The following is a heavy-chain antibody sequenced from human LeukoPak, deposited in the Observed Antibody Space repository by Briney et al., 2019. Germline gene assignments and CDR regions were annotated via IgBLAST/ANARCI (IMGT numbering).Heavy chain of an antibody. CDR2: IYYSGST. CDR1: GGSISSGDYY. V-gene: IGHV4-30-4*08. J-gene: IGHJ3*02. CDR3: AVVPTPHYILWFSLGREAFDI. D-gene: IGHD2-21*01. Sequence: SQTLSLTCTVSGGSISSGDYYWSWIHQPPGKGLEGIGYIYYSGSTYYNPSLKSRVTISVDTSKNQFSLKLSSVTAADTAVYYCAVVPTPHYILWFSLGREAFDIWGQGTMVTVSS.